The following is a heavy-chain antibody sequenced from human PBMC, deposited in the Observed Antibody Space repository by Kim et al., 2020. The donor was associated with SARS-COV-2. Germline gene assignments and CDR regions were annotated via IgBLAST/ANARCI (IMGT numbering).Heavy chain of an antibody. CDR1: GFTFSSYG. J-gene: IGHJ6*01. V-gene: IGHV3-30*18. Sequence: GGSLRLSCAASGFTFSSYGMHWVRQAPGKGLEWVAVISYDGSNKYYADSVTGRFTISRDNSKHTLYLQMNSLRAEDTAVYYCSKGVVITTNYYYGMDVWG. D-gene: IGHD3-22*01. CDR2: ISYDGSNK. CDR3: SKGVVITTNYYYGMDV.